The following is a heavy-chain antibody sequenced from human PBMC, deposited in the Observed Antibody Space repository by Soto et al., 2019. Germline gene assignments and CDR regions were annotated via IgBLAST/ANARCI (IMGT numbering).Heavy chain of an antibody. J-gene: IGHJ4*02. V-gene: IGHV3-23*01. Sequence: GGSLRLSCAASGFTFSSYAMIWVRQAPGKGLEWVSAISSSGGRTYYADSVKGRFTISRDNSKNTLYLQMNSLRAEDTALYYCAKGCDTSCYAGFGWGQGTLVTVSS. CDR3: AKGCDTSCYAGFG. CDR1: GFTFSSYA. CDR2: ISSSGGRT. D-gene: IGHD2-2*01.